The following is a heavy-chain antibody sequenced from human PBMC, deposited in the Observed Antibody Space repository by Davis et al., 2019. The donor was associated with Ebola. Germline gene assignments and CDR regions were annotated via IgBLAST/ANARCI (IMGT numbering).Heavy chain of an antibody. CDR1: GYTFTDYN. CDR2: IISNSGGT. V-gene: IGHV1-2*06. CDR3: ARDPHKAYFDY. Sequence: ASVKVSCKASGYTFTDYNIHWMRQAPGQGLEWMGRIISNSGGTNYAQKFQGRVTVTRDTSISTAHMELRSLRSDDTAVYYCARDPHKAYFDYWGQGTLVTVSS. J-gene: IGHJ4*02.